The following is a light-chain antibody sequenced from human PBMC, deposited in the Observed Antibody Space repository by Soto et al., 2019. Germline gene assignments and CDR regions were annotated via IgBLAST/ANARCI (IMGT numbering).Light chain of an antibody. CDR2: GAS. V-gene: IGKV3-15*01. CDR3: LQYNNWPRT. CDR1: QRVNSN. Sequence: EIVMTQSPATLSVSPGERATLSCRASQRVNSNLAWYQQKPAQAPRLLIHGASTRATGIPARFSGSGSGTEFKLTISSLQSEDFAVYYCLQYNNWPRTFGQGTKVEIK. J-gene: IGKJ1*01.